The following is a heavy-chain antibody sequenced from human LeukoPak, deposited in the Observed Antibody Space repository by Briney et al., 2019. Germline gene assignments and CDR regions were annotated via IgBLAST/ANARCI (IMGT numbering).Heavy chain of an antibody. CDR2: IYYSGST. CDR3: ARGVGASSWYQGGLDY. D-gene: IGHD6-13*01. V-gene: IGHV4-39*07. Sequence: SETLSLTCTVSGGSISSSTYYWGWLRQPPGKGLEWIGSIYYSGSTYYNPSLKSRVTISVDTSKNQFSLKMTSVTAADTAVYYCARGVGASSWYQGGLDYWGQGTLVTVSS. CDR1: GGSISSSTYY. J-gene: IGHJ4*02.